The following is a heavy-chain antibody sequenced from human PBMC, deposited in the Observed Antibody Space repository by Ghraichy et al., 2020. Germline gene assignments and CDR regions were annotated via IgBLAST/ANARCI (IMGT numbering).Heavy chain of an antibody. V-gene: IGHV4-61*08. D-gene: IGHD6-13*01. J-gene: IGHJ4*02. CDR3: ARGMGDY. CDR1: GGSVRSSDFY. Sequence: SQTLSLTCTVSGGSVRSSDFYWTWFRQAPGKGLEWIGYVFNLGSTTYNPSLQRRVTISVDKAKNQFSLNLTSLTAADTAVHYCARGMGDYWGQGSLVIVSS. CDR2: VFNLGST.